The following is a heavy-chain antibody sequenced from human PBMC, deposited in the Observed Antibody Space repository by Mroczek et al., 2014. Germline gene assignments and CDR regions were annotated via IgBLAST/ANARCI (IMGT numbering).Heavy chain of an antibody. Sequence: VQLQQSGEAWSSLGGSLRLSCAASGFTFSSYWMSWVRQAPGKGLEWVANIKQDGSEKYYVDSVKGRFTISRDNAKNSLYLQMNSLRAEDTAVYYCARDVYFGGQGPGRYYFDYWGQGTLVTVSS. CDR1: GFTFSSYW. V-gene: IGHV3-7*01. CDR2: IKQDGSEK. CDR3: ARDVYFGGQGPGRYYFDY. D-gene: IGHD4-23*01. J-gene: IGHJ4*02.